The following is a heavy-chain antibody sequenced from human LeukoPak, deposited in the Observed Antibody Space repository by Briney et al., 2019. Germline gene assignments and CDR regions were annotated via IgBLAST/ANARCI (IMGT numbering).Heavy chain of an antibody. V-gene: IGHV4-30-2*01. CDR1: GGSISSDGYY. CDR3: ARGHAFDI. J-gene: IGHJ3*02. CDR2: IQHSGST. Sequence: PSETLSLTCTVSGGSISSDGYYWSWIRQPPGKGPEWIGHIQHSGSTHYNSSLKSRVTISMDRSKNQFSLKLNSVTAADTAVYYCARGHAFDIWGQGTMVTVSS.